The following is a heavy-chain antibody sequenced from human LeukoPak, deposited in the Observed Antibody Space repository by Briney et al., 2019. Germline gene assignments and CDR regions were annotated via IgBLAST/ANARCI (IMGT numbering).Heavy chain of an antibody. CDR2: IRTKSFSYAT. Sequence: PGGSPRLSCTASGFTFSGAAVHWVRQASGKGLEWVGYIRTKSFSYATAYTASVKGRFIISRDDSKNTAYLQMNSLETEDTAIYYCARLLSAVNTRDFDYWGQGTLVTVSS. V-gene: IGHV3-73*01. D-gene: IGHD4-11*01. CDR3: ARLLSAVNTRDFDY. CDR1: GFTFSGAA. J-gene: IGHJ4*02.